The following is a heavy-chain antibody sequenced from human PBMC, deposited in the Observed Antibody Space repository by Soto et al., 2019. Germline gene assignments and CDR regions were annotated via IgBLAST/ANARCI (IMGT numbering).Heavy chain of an antibody. CDR3: ARDRSSSWYVTNYYYYGMDV. Sequence: PSETLSLTCAVSGGSISSSNWWSWVRQPPGKGLEWIGEIYHSGSTNYNPSLKSRVTISVDKSKNQFSLKLSSVTAADTAVYYWARDRSSSWYVTNYYYYGMDVWGQGTTVTVSS. CDR1: GGSISSSNW. CDR2: IYHSGST. J-gene: IGHJ6*02. V-gene: IGHV4-4*02. D-gene: IGHD6-13*01.